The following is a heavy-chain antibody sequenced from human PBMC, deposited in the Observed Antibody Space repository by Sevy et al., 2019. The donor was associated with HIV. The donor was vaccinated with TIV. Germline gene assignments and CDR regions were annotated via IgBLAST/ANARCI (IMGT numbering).Heavy chain of an antibody. Sequence: GGSLRLSCAASGFTFSSYAMSWVRQAPGKGLEWVSAISGSGGSSYYADSVKGPFNSSRDNSKNTLYLQMNSLRAEDTAVYYCAKYRGGSSSIIDYWGQGTLVTVSS. CDR1: GFTFSSYA. J-gene: IGHJ4*02. D-gene: IGHD6-6*01. CDR3: AKYRGGSSSIIDY. V-gene: IGHV3-23*01. CDR2: ISGSGGSS.